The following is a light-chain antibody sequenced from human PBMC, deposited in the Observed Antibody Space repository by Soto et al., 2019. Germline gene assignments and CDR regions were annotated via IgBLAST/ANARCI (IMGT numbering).Light chain of an antibody. Sequence: SLLTQPPSLSGSPGQSVALSCPGTSSDVGNYNRVSWYQQPPGTAPKLIIYDVTNRPSGVPDRFSGSKSGNTASLTISGLQADDEDDYYCSSYKSSSTYVFGTGTKVTVL. J-gene: IGLJ1*01. V-gene: IGLV2-18*02. CDR1: SSDVGNYNR. CDR3: SSYKSSSTYV. CDR2: DVT.